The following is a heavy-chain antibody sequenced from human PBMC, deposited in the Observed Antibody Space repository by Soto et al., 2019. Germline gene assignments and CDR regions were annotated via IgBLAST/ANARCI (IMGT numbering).Heavy chain of an antibody. D-gene: IGHD3-22*01. CDR2: IYYSGST. V-gene: IGHV4-31*03. CDR3: AAGDSSGYGDAFDI. CDR1: GGSISSGGYY. J-gene: IGHJ3*02. Sequence: QVQLQESGPGLVKPSQTLSLTCTVSGGSISSGGYYWSWIRQHPGKGLEWIGYIYYSGSTYYNPYLKSRVTISVDTSKNQFSLKLSSVTAADTAVYYCAAGDSSGYGDAFDIWGQGTMVTVSS.